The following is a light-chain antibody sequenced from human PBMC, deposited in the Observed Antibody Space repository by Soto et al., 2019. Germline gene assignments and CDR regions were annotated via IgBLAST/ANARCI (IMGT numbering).Light chain of an antibody. CDR2: AAS. V-gene: IGKV1-39*01. CDR1: QSVSTY. J-gene: IGKJ2*01. Sequence: DIQMTQSPSTLSASVGDRVTISCRATQSVSTYLNWYLQEPGKAPKVLIYAASHLESGVPSRFSGSGSGTDFTLTINSLQPGDFATYYCQHSYKTPYTFGQGTKLGLK. CDR3: QHSYKTPYT.